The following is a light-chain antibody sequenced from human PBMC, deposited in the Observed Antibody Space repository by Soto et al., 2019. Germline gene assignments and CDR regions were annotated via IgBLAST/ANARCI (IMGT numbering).Light chain of an antibody. CDR2: GAS. V-gene: IGKV1-9*01. J-gene: IGKJ3*01. Sequence: QLTQSPSSLSASMGDRVTITFRSSQGIINYLAWYQQKPGKAPKLLIYGASTLQGGVPSRFSGSGSGTDFTLTVSSLQHEDLATYYCQQLFMYPPTFGPGTKVDIK. CDR1: QGIINY. CDR3: QQLFMYPPT.